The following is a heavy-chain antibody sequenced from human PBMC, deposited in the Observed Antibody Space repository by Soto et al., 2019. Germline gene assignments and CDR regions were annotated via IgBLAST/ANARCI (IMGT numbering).Heavy chain of an antibody. Sequence: VASVKVSCKASGYTFTGYYMHWVRQAPGQGLEWMGWINPNSGGTNYAQKFQGWVTMTRDTSISTAYMELSRLRSDDTAVYYCAGDRETTGTTGDGGYYYYYMDVWGKGTTVTVSS. V-gene: IGHV1-2*04. CDR2: INPNSGGT. D-gene: IGHD1-1*01. CDR1: GYTFTGYY. J-gene: IGHJ6*03. CDR3: AGDRETTGTTGDGGYYYYYMDV.